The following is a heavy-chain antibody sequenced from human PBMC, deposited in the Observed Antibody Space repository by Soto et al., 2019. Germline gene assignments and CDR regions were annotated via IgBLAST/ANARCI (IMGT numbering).Heavy chain of an antibody. CDR1: GYTFTNYG. D-gene: IGHD4-4*01. Sequence: ASVKVSCKASGYTFTNYGISWVRQAPGQGLEWMGGIIPIFGTANYAQKFQGRVTITADESTSTAYMELSSLRSEDTAVYYCARDGGVYDYSPFDYWGQGTLVTVSS. J-gene: IGHJ4*02. CDR2: IIPIFGTA. V-gene: IGHV1-69*13. CDR3: ARDGGVYDYSPFDY.